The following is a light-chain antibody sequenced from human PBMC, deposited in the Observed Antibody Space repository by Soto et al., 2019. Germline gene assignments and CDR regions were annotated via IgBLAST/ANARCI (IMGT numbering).Light chain of an antibody. CDR1: QSVGSKY. Sequence: TLSLAPGARATVSCRASQSVGSKYFAWYHQKPGQAPRLLIYGSSSRAPGIPDRFSGSGSGTDFTLTISRLEPEDSALYYCQQYGTSAWTFGQGTKV. J-gene: IGKJ1*01. V-gene: IGKV3-20*01. CDR3: QQYGTSAWT. CDR2: GSS.